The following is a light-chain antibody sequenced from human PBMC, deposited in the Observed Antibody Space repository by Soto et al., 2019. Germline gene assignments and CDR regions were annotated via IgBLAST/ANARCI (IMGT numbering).Light chain of an antibody. CDR2: EVS. V-gene: IGLV2-23*02. CDR3: CSDAGSRRV. J-gene: IGLJ3*02. Sequence: QAALTPPASVAGSPGQSITISCTGTSSDVGSYNLVSWYQQHPSKAPKLMIYEVSKRPSGVSNRFSGYKSGKTASLTISGLHAEDEADYYCCSDAGSRRVFGGGTKLTVL. CDR1: SSDVGSYNL.